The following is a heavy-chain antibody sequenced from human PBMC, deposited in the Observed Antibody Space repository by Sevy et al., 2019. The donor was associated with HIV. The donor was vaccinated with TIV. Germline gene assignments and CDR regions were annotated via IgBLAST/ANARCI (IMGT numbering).Heavy chain of an antibody. J-gene: IGHJ6*02. Sequence: GGSLRLSCEASGFTFSDYGMHWVRQAPGKGLEWVGRIKAKSDGGTIDYAAPVKGRFTISRDDSKNTLYLQMNSLKTEDTGIYYCNTDPIIVLLVTDGMDVWGQGTTVTVSS. D-gene: IGHD2-8*02. V-gene: IGHV3-15*01. CDR1: GFTFSDYG. CDR3: NTDPIIVLLVTDGMDV. CDR2: IKAKSDGGTI.